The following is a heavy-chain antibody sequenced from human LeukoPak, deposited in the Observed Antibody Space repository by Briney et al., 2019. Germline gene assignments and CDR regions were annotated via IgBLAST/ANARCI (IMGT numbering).Heavy chain of an antibody. Sequence: SVKVSCKASGGTFSSYAISWVRQAPGQGLEWMGGIIPIFGTANYAQKFQGRVTITADESTSTAYMELSSLRSEDTAVYYCASGYCSSTSCYGVYYYGMDVWGQGTTVTVSS. V-gene: IGHV1-69*13. CDR1: GGTFSSYA. J-gene: IGHJ6*02. CDR2: IIPIFGTA. CDR3: ASGYCSSTSCYGVYYYGMDV. D-gene: IGHD2-2*01.